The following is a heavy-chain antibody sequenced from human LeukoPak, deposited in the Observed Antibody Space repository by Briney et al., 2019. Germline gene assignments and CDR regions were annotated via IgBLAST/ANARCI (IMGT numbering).Heavy chain of an antibody. D-gene: IGHD6-19*01. Sequence: GGSLRLPCAASGFTFSSYAMSWVRQAPGKGLEWVSAISGSGGSTYYADSVKGRFTISRDNSKNTLYLQMNSLRAEDTAVYYCAEVREWLVTDYFDYWGQGTLVTVSS. J-gene: IGHJ4*02. V-gene: IGHV3-23*01. CDR3: AEVREWLVTDYFDY. CDR1: GFTFSSYA. CDR2: ISGSGGST.